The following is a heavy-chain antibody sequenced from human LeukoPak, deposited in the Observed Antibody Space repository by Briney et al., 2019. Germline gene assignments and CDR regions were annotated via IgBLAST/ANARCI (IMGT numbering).Heavy chain of an antibody. CDR2: IYYTGST. CDR3: ARRPDSSGWNRWFDP. V-gene: IGHV4-39*01. CDR1: GGSISSNY. D-gene: IGHD3-22*01. Sequence: SETLSLTCTVFGGSISSNYWGWIRQPPGKGLEWIGSIYYTGSTYYNPSLKSRVTVYVDTSKNQFSLKLTSVTAADTAVYYCARRPDSSGWNRWFDPWGQGTLVTVSS. J-gene: IGHJ5*02.